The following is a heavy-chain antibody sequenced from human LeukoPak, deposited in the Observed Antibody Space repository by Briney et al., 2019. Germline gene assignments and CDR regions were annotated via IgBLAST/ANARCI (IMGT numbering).Heavy chain of an antibody. CDR3: AGHHPRNTVDF. CDR1: GGSISSYQ. D-gene: IGHD2-8*02. CDR2: ISYSGFT. V-gene: IGHV4-59*08. Sequence: PSETLSLTCTVSGGSISSYQWSWIRQPPGKGLERIGYISYSGFTNYNPSLKSRVTISLDTSKNQFSLKLTSVTAADTAVYYCAGHHPRNTVDFWGQGTLVTVCS. J-gene: IGHJ4*02.